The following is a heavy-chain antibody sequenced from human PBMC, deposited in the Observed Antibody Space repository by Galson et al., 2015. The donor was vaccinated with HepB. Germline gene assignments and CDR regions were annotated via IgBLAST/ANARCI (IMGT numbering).Heavy chain of an antibody. J-gene: IGHJ4*02. Sequence: SLRLSCAASGFTVSSHYMSWARQAPGKGLEWVSVIYSGGSTSYADSVKGRFTISRDNSENTLYLQMNRLRAEDTAVYYCARCGGDCYPFNFDYWGQGTLVTVSS. CDR3: ARCGGDCYPFNFDY. CDR2: IYSGGST. CDR1: GFTVSSHY. D-gene: IGHD2-21*02. V-gene: IGHV3-53*01.